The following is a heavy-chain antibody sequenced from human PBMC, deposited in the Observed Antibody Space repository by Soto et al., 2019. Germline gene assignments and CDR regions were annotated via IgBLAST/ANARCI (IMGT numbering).Heavy chain of an antibody. J-gene: IGHJ4*02. CDR1: GFTFSSYS. Sequence: SGGSLRLSCAASGFTFSSYSMNWVRQAPGKGLEWVSSISSSSSYIYYADSVKGRFTISRDNAKNSLYLQMNSLRAEDTAVYYCATIAARHPNFDYWGQGTLVTVSS. V-gene: IGHV3-21*01. D-gene: IGHD6-6*01. CDR2: ISSSSSYI. CDR3: ATIAARHPNFDY.